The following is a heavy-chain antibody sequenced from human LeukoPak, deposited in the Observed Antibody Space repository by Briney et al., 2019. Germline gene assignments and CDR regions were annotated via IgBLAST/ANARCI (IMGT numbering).Heavy chain of an antibody. D-gene: IGHD3-9*01. CDR1: GFTFSSYA. Sequence: PGGSLRLSCAASGFTFSSYAMSWVHQAPGKGLEWVSAISGSGGSTYYADSVKGRFTISRDNSKNTLYLQMNSLRAEDTAVYYCAKAERYFDWLPPPEAFDIWGQGTMVTVSS. CDR2: ISGSGGST. V-gene: IGHV3-23*01. J-gene: IGHJ3*02. CDR3: AKAERYFDWLPPPEAFDI.